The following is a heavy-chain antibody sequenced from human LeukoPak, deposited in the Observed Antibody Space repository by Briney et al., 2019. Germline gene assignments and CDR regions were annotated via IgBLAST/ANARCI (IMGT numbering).Heavy chain of an antibody. CDR3: ASLTVYSSGWSHDY. CDR1: GYSFTRNW. J-gene: IGHJ4*02. Sequence: GASLQISCKGSGYSFTRNWIGWVRQMPGKGLEWMGIIYPGDSDTRYSPSFQGQVTISADKSISTAYLQWSSLKASDTAMYYCASLTVYSSGWSHDYWGQGTLVTVSS. D-gene: IGHD6-19*01. V-gene: IGHV5-51*01. CDR2: IYPGDSDT.